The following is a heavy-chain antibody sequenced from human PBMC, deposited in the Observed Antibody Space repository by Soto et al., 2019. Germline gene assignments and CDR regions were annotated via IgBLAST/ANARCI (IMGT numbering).Heavy chain of an antibody. CDR1: GFTFSSYA. V-gene: IGHV3-23*01. J-gene: IGHJ3*02. CDR2: ISGSGGST. Sequence: GGSLRLSCAASGFTFSSYAMSWVRQAPGKGLEWVSAISGSGGSTYYADSVKGRFTISRDNSKNTLYLQMNSLRAEDTAVYYCAKDRCSGGSCPDAFDIWGQGTTVTVPS. CDR3: AKDRCSGGSCPDAFDI. D-gene: IGHD2-15*01.